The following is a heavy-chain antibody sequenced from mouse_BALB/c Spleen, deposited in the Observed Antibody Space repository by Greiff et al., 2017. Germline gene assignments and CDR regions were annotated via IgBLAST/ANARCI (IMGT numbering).Heavy chain of an antibody. Sequence: EVQLMESGGGLVKPGGSLKLSCAASGFTFSSYAMSWVRQTPEKRLEWVATFSSGGSYTYYPDSVKGRFTISRDNAKNTLYLQMSSLRSEDTAMYYCASRWRGAMDYWGQGTSVTVSS. D-gene: IGHD1-1*02. CDR1: GFTFSSYA. CDR2: FSSGGSYT. CDR3: ASRWRGAMDY. V-gene: IGHV5-9-3*01. J-gene: IGHJ4*01.